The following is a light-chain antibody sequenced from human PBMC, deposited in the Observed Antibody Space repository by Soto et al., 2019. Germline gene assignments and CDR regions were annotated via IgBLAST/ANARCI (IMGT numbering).Light chain of an antibody. Sequence: EIVLTQSPATLSLSPGERATLSCRASQSVSSYLAWYQQKPGQAPRLLIYDASNRATGIPARFSGSGSGTAFTLTIRNLEPEDFAVYYCQQRSNWPYTFGQGTKVEIK. V-gene: IGKV3-11*01. CDR3: QQRSNWPYT. CDR1: QSVSSY. J-gene: IGKJ2*01. CDR2: DAS.